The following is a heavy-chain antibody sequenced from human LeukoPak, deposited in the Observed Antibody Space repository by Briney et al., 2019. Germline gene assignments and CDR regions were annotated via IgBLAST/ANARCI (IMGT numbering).Heavy chain of an antibody. D-gene: IGHD2-2*01. V-gene: IGHV4-39*01. CDR2: IYYSGST. CDR3: ASINKDIVVVPAALADY. Sequence: WETLSLTCTVSGGSISSSSYYWGWIRQPPGKGLEWIGSIYYSGSTYYNPSLKSRVTISVDTSKNQFSLKLSSVTAADTAVYYCASINKDIVVVPAALADYWGQGTLVTVSS. J-gene: IGHJ4*02. CDR1: GGSISSSSYY.